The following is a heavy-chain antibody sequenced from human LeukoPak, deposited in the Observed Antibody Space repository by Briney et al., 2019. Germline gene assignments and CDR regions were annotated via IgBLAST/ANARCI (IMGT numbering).Heavy chain of an antibody. J-gene: IGHJ3*02. Sequence: SETLSLTCAVYGGSFSGYYWSWIRQPPGKGLEWIGEINHSGSTNYNPSLKSRVTISVDTSKNQFSLKLSSVTAADTAVYYCARVVRITMIVVATRDAFDIWGQGTMVTVSS. CDR2: INHSGST. CDR3: ARVVRITMIVVATRDAFDI. V-gene: IGHV4-34*01. D-gene: IGHD3-22*01. CDR1: GGSFSGYY.